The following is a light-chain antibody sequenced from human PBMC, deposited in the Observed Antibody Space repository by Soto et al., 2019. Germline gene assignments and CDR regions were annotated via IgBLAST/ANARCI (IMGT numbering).Light chain of an antibody. Sequence: DIPMTQSPSTLSASVGDRVTITCRASQSISSWLAWYQQKPGKAPKLLIYKASILESGVPSRFSGSGSGTAFPLTISSLQPDDFATYYCQHYNSYPRSFGPGTKVDIK. V-gene: IGKV1-5*03. CDR3: QHYNSYPRS. J-gene: IGKJ1*01. CDR1: QSISSW. CDR2: KAS.